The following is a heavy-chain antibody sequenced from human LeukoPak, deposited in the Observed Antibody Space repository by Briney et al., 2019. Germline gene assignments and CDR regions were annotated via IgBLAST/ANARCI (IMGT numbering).Heavy chain of an antibody. Sequence: ASVKVSCKASGYTFTSYYMHWVRQAPGQGLEWMGIINPSGGSTSYAQKFQGRVTMTRDTSTSTVYMELSSLRSEDTAVYYCARAVDTAMVDLGIQGYWGQGTLVTVSS. J-gene: IGHJ4*02. CDR1: GYTFTSYY. CDR2: INPSGGST. CDR3: ARAVDTAMVDLGIQGY. D-gene: IGHD5-18*01. V-gene: IGHV1-46*01.